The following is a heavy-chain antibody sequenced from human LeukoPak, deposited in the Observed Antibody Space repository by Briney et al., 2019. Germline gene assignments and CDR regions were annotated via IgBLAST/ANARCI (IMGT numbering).Heavy chain of an antibody. J-gene: IGHJ4*02. CDR2: ISSSGSTI. Sequence: GSLRLSCAASGFTFSSYEMNWVRQAPGKGLEWVSYISSSGSTIYYADSVKGRFTISRDNAKNSLYLQMNSLRAEDTAVYYCAREADTILDYWGQGTLVTVSS. CDR3: AREADTILDY. V-gene: IGHV3-48*03. CDR1: GFTFSSYE. D-gene: IGHD3-3*01.